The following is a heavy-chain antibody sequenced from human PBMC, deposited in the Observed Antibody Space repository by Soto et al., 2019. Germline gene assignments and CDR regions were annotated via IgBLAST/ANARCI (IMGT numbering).Heavy chain of an antibody. CDR1: GFTFTSSA. Sequence: SVKVSCKASGFTFTSSAMQWVRQARGQRLEWIGWIVVGSGNTNYAQKFQERVTITRDMSTSTAYIELSSLRSEDTVVYYCAAPSSGWFNDAFDIWGQGTMVTVSS. D-gene: IGHD6-19*01. J-gene: IGHJ3*02. CDR2: IVVGSGNT. V-gene: IGHV1-58*02. CDR3: AAPSSGWFNDAFDI.